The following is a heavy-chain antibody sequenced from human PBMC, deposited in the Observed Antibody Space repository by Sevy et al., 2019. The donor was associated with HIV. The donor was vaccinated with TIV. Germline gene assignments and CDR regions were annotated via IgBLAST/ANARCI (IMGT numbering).Heavy chain of an antibody. V-gene: IGHV3-48*02. J-gene: IGHJ4*02. D-gene: IGHD3-3*01. CDR2: ISSSSSTI. CDR3: ARDGAWSGYYTFDY. Sequence: GGSLRLSCAASGFTLSTYSMNWVRQAPGKGLEWLSYISSSSSTIYYADSVKGQFTISRDNAKNSLYLQMNSLRDEDTAVYFCARDGAWSGYYTFDYWGQGTLVTVSS. CDR1: GFTLSTYS.